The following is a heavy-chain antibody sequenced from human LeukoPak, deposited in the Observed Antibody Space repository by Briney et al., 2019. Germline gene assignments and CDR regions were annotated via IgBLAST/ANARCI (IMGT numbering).Heavy chain of an antibody. Sequence: PGGSLRLSCAASGFTFSSYATSWVRQAPGKGLEWVSGISSSGGTTYYADSVKGRFTISRDNSKNTLYLQMNSLRAEDTAIYYCATRGSSWWFDSWGQGALVTVSS. CDR1: GFTFSSYA. D-gene: IGHD6-13*01. CDR3: ATRGSSWWFDS. CDR2: ISSSGGTT. V-gene: IGHV3-23*01. J-gene: IGHJ5*01.